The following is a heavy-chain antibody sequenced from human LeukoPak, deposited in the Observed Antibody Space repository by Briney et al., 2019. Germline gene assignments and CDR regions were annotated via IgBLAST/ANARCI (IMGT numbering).Heavy chain of an antibody. CDR2: ISAYNGNT. CDR3: ARCSPLWFGESPHLDY. V-gene: IGHV1-18*01. D-gene: IGHD3-10*01. CDR1: GYTFTSYD. Sequence: GASVKVSCKASGYTFTSYDINWVRQAPGQGLEWMGWISAYNGNTNYAQKLQGRVTMTTDTSTSTAYMELRSLRSDDTAVYNCARCSPLWFGESPHLDYWGQGTLVTVSS. J-gene: IGHJ4*02.